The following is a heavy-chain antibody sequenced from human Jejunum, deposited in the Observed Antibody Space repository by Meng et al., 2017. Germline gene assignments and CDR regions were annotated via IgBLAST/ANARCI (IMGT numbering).Heavy chain of an antibody. J-gene: IGHJ4*02. CDR1: GFTFGSFW. Sequence: GESLKISCAASGFTFGSFWMSWVRQAPGKGLEWVANIKQDGSSKDYVASVRGRFTISRDNAKNSLYLQMNSLRAEDTAVYYCAKDWWELLFAFWGQGTLVTVSS. CDR2: IKQDGSSK. CDR3: AKDWWELLFAF. V-gene: IGHV3-7*04. D-gene: IGHD1-26*01.